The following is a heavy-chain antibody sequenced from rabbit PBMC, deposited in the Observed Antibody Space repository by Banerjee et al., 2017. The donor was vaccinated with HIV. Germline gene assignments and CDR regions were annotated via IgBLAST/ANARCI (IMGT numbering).Heavy chain of an antibody. CDR1: GIDFSSSYY. D-gene: IGHD6-1*01. Sequence: QEQLVESGGGLVQPGGSLKRSCKASGIDFSSSYYMCWVRQAPGKGLELIACIYTSSGSTWYASWVNGRFTISRSTSLNTVDLKMTSLTAADTATYFCARAEYAGYGYTRMDLWGPGTLVT. V-gene: IGHV1S43*01. CDR2: IYTSSGST. J-gene: IGHJ6*01. CDR3: ARAEYAGYGYTRMDL.